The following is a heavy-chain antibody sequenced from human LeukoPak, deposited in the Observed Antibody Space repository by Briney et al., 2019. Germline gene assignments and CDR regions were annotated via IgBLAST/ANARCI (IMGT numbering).Heavy chain of an antibody. CDR2: IKQDGSEK. CDR3: ARGGDSSGFKLYIFDY. V-gene: IGHV3-7*03. J-gene: IGHJ4*02. CDR1: GFTFSSYW. D-gene: IGHD3-22*01. Sequence: GGSLRLSCAASGFTFSSYWMSWVRQAPGKGREWVANIKQDGSEKYYVESVKGPFTISRDNVKKSLYLQMNSLRSEDTAVYYCARGGDSSGFKLYIFDYWGQGTLVTVSS.